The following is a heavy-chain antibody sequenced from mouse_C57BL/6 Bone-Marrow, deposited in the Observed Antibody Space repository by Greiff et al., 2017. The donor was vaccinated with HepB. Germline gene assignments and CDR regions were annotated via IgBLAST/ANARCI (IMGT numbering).Heavy chain of an antibody. Sequence: EVQLVESGGGLVKPGGSLKLSCAASGFTFRSYTMSWVRQTPEKRLEWVATISGGGGNTYYPDSVKGRFTISRDNAKNTLYLQMSSLRSEDTALYYCARRSSYGYFDVWGTGTTVTVSS. CDR1: GFTFRSYT. CDR2: ISGGGGNT. J-gene: IGHJ1*03. V-gene: IGHV5-9*01. CDR3: ARRSSYGYFDV. D-gene: IGHD1-1*01.